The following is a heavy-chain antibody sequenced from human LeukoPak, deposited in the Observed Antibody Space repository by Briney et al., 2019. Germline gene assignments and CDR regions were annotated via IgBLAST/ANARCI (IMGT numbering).Heavy chain of an antibody. CDR3: AKRSRDSSGHLPDY. Sequence: GGSLRLSCAASGFTFSSYGMHRVRQAPGKGLEWVAFIRYDGSNKYYADSVKGRFTISRDNSKNTLYLQMNSLRAEDTAVYYCAKRSRDSSGHLPDYWGQGTLVTVSS. CDR1: GFTFSSYG. V-gene: IGHV3-30*02. J-gene: IGHJ4*02. CDR2: IRYDGSNK. D-gene: IGHD3-22*01.